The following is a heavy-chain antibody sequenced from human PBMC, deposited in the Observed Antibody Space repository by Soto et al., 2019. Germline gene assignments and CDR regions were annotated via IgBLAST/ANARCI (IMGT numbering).Heavy chain of an antibody. CDR1: GYSFTIYW. CDR3: ATSYCSSTSCPNYYYYYGMDV. D-gene: IGHD2-2*01. J-gene: IGHJ6*02. Sequence: GESLKISCKGSGYSFTIYWIGWVRQMPGKGLEWMGIIYPGDSDTRYSPSFQGQVTISADKSISTAYLQWSSLKASDTAMYYCATSYCSSTSCPNYYYYYGMDVWGQGTTVTVSS. V-gene: IGHV5-51*01. CDR2: IYPGDSDT.